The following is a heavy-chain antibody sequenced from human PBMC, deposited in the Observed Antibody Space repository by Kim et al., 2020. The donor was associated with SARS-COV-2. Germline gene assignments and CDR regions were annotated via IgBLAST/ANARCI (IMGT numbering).Heavy chain of an antibody. J-gene: IGHJ6*02. CDR2: IKQDGSEK. CDR3: ATTRSPAV. CDR1: GFTFSNYW. D-gene: IGHD3-10*01. Sequence: GGSLRLSCAASGFTFSNYWVNWVRQAPEKGLEWVANIKQDGSEKYYVDSVKGRFTISRDNAKNSLYLQMNTLRAEDTAVYYCATTRSPAVWGQGTSVSVSS. V-gene: IGHV3-7*03.